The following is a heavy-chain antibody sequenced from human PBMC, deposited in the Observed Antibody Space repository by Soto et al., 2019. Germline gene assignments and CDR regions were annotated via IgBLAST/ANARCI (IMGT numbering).Heavy chain of an antibody. V-gene: IGHV3-30*18. Sequence: QVQLVESGGGVVQPGKSLRLSCAASGFTFSSYGMHWVRQAPGKGLEWVAVIPYDGSNKYYADSVKGRFTISRDNSKNTLYLQMNSLRAGDTAVYDCAKDLNSGSYDYYYGMDVWGQGTTVTVSS. J-gene: IGHJ6*02. CDR1: GFTFSSYG. D-gene: IGHD1-26*01. CDR2: IPYDGSNK. CDR3: AKDLNSGSYDYYYGMDV.